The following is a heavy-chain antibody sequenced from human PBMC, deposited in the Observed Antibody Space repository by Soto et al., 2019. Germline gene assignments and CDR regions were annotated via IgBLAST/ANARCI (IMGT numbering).Heavy chain of an antibody. J-gene: IGHJ4*02. V-gene: IGHV3-30*18. CDR1: GFTFSSYE. CDR3: AKERKGADY. CDR2: ISYDGTTT. Sequence: QVQLVESGGGVVQPGRSLRLSCAASGFTFSSYEMHWVRQAPGKGLDWVAIISYDGTTTYYADSVEGRFIISRDNSKNTLYLQMNSLRPEDTAVYYCAKERKGADYWGQGTLVTVSS.